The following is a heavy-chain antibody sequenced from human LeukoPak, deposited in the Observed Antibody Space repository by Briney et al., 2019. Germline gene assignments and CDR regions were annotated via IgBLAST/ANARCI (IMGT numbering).Heavy chain of an antibody. Sequence: SETLSLTCAVSGGSISSGGYSWSWIRQPPGKGLEWIGYIYHSGSTYYNPSLKSRVTISVDRSKNQFSLKLSSVTAADTAVYYCARSQNYYGSGDYWSQGTLVTVSS. J-gene: IGHJ4*02. CDR2: IYHSGST. V-gene: IGHV4-30-2*01. CDR1: GGSISSGGYS. D-gene: IGHD3-10*01. CDR3: ARSQNYYGSGDY.